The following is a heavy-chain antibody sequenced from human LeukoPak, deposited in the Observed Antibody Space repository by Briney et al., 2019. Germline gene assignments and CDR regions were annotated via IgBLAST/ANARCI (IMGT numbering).Heavy chain of an antibody. CDR1: GYTFTSYG. V-gene: IGHV1-18*01. D-gene: IGHD4-17*01. CDR2: ISAYNGNT. CDR3: ASSYGDYSTGSYYYYYGMDV. J-gene: IGHJ6*02. Sequence: ASVKVSCKASGYTFTSYGISWVRQAPGQGLEWMGWISAYNGNTNYAQKLQGRVTMTTDTSTSTAYMELRSLRFDDTAVYYCASSYGDYSTGSYYYYYGMDVWGQGTTVTVSS.